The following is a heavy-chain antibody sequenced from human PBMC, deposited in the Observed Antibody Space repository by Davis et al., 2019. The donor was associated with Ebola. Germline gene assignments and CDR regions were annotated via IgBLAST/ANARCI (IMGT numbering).Heavy chain of an antibody. V-gene: IGHV3-21*01. CDR3: ARDVGAVAGTSAFDI. CDR2: ISSSSSYI. D-gene: IGHD6-19*01. CDR1: GFTFSSYS. J-gene: IGHJ3*02. Sequence: GESLKISCAASGFTFSSYSMNWVRQAPGKGLEWVSSISSSSSYIYYADSVKGRFTISRDNAKNSLYLQMNSLRAEDTAVYYCARDVGAVAGTSAFDIWGQGTMVTVSS.